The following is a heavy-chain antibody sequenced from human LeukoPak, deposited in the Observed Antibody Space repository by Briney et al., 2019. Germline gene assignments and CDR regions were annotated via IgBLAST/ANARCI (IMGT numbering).Heavy chain of an antibody. D-gene: IGHD3-10*01. CDR2: IYYSGST. V-gene: IGHV4-59*01. Sequence: SKTLSLTCTVSGGSISSYYWSWIRQPPGKGLEWIGYIYYSGSTNYNPSLKSRVTISVDTSKNQFSLKLSSVTAADTAVYYCVATNPPGVKSGYFDYWGQGTLVTVSS. CDR3: VATNPPGVKSGYFDY. J-gene: IGHJ4*02. CDR1: GGSISSYY.